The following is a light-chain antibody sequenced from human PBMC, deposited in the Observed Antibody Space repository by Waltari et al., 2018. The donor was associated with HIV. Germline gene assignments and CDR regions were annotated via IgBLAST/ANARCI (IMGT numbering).Light chain of an antibody. CDR1: QCVANSF. CDR2: GAS. Sequence: TVLTQSPDTLSLSPGDRATLSCRASQCVANSFLAWYQHRPGQAPRLLIHGASNRASGIPDRFSGSGSETDFTLSISGLEPEDFAVYYCLQYGNSPKTFGQGTKLEIK. V-gene: IGKV3-20*01. CDR3: LQYGNSPKT. J-gene: IGKJ2*01.